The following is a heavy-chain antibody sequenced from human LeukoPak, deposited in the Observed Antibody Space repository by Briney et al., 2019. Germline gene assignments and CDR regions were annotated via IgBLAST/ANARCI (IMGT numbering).Heavy chain of an antibody. J-gene: IGHJ4*02. CDR1: GFTFSSSW. CDR2: IKCDGSEK. V-gene: IGHV3-52*01. CDR3: ARDQYDTWSRRGNFDS. D-gene: IGHD3-3*01. Sequence: PGGSLRLSCAASGFTFSSSWMHWVCQAPEKGLEWVADIKCDGSEKWYADSVKGRLTISGDNANNSLYLQVNSLRVEDTAVFYCARDQYDTWSRRGNFDSWGQGTLVIVSS.